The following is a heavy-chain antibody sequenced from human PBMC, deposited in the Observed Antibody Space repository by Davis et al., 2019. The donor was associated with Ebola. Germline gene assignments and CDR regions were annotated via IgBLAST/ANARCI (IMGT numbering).Heavy chain of an antibody. V-gene: IGHV1-3*01. D-gene: IGHD4-17*01. CDR2: INAGNGNT. CDR1: GYTFTRYA. J-gene: IGHJ4*02. Sequence: ASVKVSCKASGYTFTRYAMHWVRQAPGQRLEWMGWINAGNGNTKYSQKFQGRVTITRDTSASTAYMELSSLRSEDTAVYYCARGPSGYGDYGEYYFDYWGQGTLVTVSS. CDR3: ARGPSGYGDYGEYYFDY.